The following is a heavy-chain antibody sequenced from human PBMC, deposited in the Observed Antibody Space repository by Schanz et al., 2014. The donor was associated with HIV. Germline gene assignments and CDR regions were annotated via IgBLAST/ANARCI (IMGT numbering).Heavy chain of an antibody. CDR1: NGSISNYY. CDR3: AREDVSNWSFDL. D-gene: IGHD3-10*02. V-gene: IGHV4-59*06. Sequence: QVQLQESGPGLVKPSETLSLTCTVSNGSISNYYWSWLRQHPGKGLEWIGYIYYSGNTHYNPSLRGRLTISVDTSKNQFSLEVNSVTAADTAVYYCAREDVSNWSFDLWGRGTLVSVSS. CDR2: IYYSGNT. J-gene: IGHJ2*01.